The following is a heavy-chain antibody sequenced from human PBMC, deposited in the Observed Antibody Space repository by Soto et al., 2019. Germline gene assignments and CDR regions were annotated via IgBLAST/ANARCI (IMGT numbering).Heavy chain of an antibody. Sequence: QVQLVQSGAEVKKPGASVKVSCKASGYTFTTYGITWVRQAPGQGLEWMGWISAYSGNTNYAQKHKGRLTVTTDTSTNTAYMDLRSLRSDDTAVYYCARVVKAGDYGDYGRYYFDYWGHGTLVTVSS. CDR2: ISAYSGNT. V-gene: IGHV1-18*04. CDR3: ARVVKAGDYGDYGRYYFDY. CDR1: GYTFTTYG. J-gene: IGHJ4*01. D-gene: IGHD4-17*01.